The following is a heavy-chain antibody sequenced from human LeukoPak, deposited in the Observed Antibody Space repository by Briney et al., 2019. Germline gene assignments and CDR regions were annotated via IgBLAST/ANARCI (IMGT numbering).Heavy chain of an antibody. J-gene: IGHJ5*02. CDR2: IIPIFGTA. CDR3: ARVQYNWNDAWYDP. D-gene: IGHD1-20*01. Sequence: SVKVSCKASGGTFSSYAISWVRQAPGQGLEWMGRIIPIFGTANYAQKFQGRVTITTDESTSTAYMELSSLRSEDTAVYYCARVQYNWNDAWYDPWGQGTLVTVSS. CDR1: GGTFSSYA. V-gene: IGHV1-69*05.